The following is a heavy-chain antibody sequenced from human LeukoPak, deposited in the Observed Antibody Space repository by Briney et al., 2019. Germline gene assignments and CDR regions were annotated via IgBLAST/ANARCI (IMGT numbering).Heavy chain of an antibody. D-gene: IGHD5-12*01. CDR3: AREGGYDWNWFDP. Sequence: SETLSLTCTVSGGSISSSSYYWGWIRQPPGKGLEWIGSIYYSGSTYYNPSLKSRVTISVDTSKNQFSLQLNSVTPEDTAVYYCAREGGYDWNWFDPWGQGTLVTVSS. J-gene: IGHJ5*02. CDR2: IYYSGST. CDR1: GGSISSSSYY. V-gene: IGHV4-39*07.